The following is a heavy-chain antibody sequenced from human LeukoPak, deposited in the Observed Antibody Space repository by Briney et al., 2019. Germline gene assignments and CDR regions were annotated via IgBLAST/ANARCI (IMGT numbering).Heavy chain of an antibody. J-gene: IGHJ5*02. Sequence: GASVKVSCKASGYTFTSYAMNWVRQAPGQGLEWMGWINTNTGNPTYAQGFTGRFVFSLDTSVSTAYLQISSLKAEDTAVYYCATVRAGSGPYNWFDPWGQGTLVTVSS. CDR1: GYTFTSYA. CDR2: INTNTGNP. V-gene: IGHV7-4-1*02. CDR3: ATVRAGSGPYNWFDP. D-gene: IGHD3-10*01.